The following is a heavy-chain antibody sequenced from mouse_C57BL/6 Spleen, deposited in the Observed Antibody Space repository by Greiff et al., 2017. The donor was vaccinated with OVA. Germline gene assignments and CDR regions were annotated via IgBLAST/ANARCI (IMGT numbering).Heavy chain of an antibody. J-gene: IGHJ2*01. CDR3: ARGSYYGSSYGY. D-gene: IGHD1-1*01. Sequence: VQLQQSGPELVKPGASVKISCTASGYTFTDYYMNWVQQSHGKSLEWIGDISPNNGGTSYNQKFKGKATFTVDKSSSTAYMELRSLTSEDAAVYYCARGSYYGSSYGYWGQGTALTVSS. CDR2: ISPNNGGT. CDR1: GYTFTDYY. V-gene: IGHV1-26*01.